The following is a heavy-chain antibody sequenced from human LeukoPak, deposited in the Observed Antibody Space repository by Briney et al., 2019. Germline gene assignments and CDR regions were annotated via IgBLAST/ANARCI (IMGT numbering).Heavy chain of an antibody. J-gene: IGHJ6*02. V-gene: IGHV3-74*01. Sequence: GGSLRLSCAASGSYWMHWVRQAPGKGLVWVSHINSDGSWTSYADSVKCRFTISRDNAKNSLYLQMNSLRAEDTAVYYCARDNTAGTTHYYYGMDVWGQGTTVTVSS. CDR3: ARDNTAGTTHYYYGMDV. D-gene: IGHD1-1*01. CDR2: INSDGSWT. CDR1: GSYW.